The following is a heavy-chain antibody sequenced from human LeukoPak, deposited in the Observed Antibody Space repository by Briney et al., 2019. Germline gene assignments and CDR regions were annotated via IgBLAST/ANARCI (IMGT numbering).Heavy chain of an antibody. V-gene: IGHV3-21*01. CDR2: IGSSSSYI. CDR3: ARRSWYGDYYYMDV. Sequence: GGSLRLSCAASGFTFSSYSMNWVRQAPGKGLEWVSSIGSSSSYIYYADSVKGRFTISRGNAKNSLYLQMNSLRAEDTAVYYCARRSWYGDYYYMDVWGKGTTVTVSS. J-gene: IGHJ6*03. CDR1: GFTFSSYS. D-gene: IGHD6-13*01.